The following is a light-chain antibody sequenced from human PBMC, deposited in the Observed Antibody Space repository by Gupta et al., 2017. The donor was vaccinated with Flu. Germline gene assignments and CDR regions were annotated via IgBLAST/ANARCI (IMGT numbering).Light chain of an antibody. Sequence: QSVLTQPPSASGTPGQRVTISCSGSSSNIDNNPVNWYQQFPGTAPKLLIYSNSQRPSGVPARFSAPKSGTPASLAISGLQSEDEADYSCASWDDSLDGNVFGGGTKLTVL. CDR2: SNS. V-gene: IGLV1-44*01. J-gene: IGLJ3*02. CDR3: ASWDDSLDGNV. CDR1: SSNIDNNP.